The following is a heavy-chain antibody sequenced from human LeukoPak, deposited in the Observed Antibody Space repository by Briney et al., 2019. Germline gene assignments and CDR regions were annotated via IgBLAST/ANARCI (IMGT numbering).Heavy chain of an antibody. CDR1: RFTFTNAW. V-gene: IGHV3-15*01. Sequence: KSGGSLRLSCAASRFTFTNAWMSWVRQAPGKGLEWVGRIRSKTDGGTTDYAAPVKGRFAISRDESKNTLSLQMNSLKTDDTAVYYCSTGRDAYNNLYFDHWGQGTLVTVSS. CDR2: IRSKTDGGTT. D-gene: IGHD5-24*01. CDR3: STGRDAYNNLYFDH. J-gene: IGHJ4*02.